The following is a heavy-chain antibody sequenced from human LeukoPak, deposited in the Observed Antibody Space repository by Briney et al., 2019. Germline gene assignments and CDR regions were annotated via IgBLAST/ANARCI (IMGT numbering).Heavy chain of an antibody. Sequence: ASVKVSCKASGYTFTGYYMHWVRQAPGQGLEWMGWINPNSGGTNYEQKFQGRVTMTRDTSISTAYMELSRLRSDDTAVYYCATPRGSSSWYNDFDYWGQGTLVTVSP. CDR1: GYTFTGYY. J-gene: IGHJ4*02. CDR2: INPNSGGT. CDR3: ATPRGSSSWYNDFDY. D-gene: IGHD6-13*01. V-gene: IGHV1-2*02.